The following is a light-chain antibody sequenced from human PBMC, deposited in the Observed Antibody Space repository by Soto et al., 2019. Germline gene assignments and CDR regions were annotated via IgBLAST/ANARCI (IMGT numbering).Light chain of an antibody. CDR2: DTS. CDR1: QSVGSY. V-gene: IGKV3-11*01. J-gene: IGKJ1*01. Sequence: EIVLTQSPATLSLSPGXRATLSCRASQSVGSYLAWFQQTPGQAPRLLIYDTSNRATGIPARFSGSGSGTDFTLTISSLETEDFAVYYCQQYGSSGTFCQGTKADIK. CDR3: QQYGSSGT.